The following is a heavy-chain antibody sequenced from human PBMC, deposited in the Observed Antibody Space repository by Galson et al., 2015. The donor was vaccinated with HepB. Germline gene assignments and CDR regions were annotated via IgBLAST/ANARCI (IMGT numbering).Heavy chain of an antibody. D-gene: IGHD6-13*01. CDR3: AKSGTHSSNWYIWNY. CDR1: GFTFSTYA. J-gene: IGHJ4*02. V-gene: IGHV3-23*01. Sequence: SLRLSCAASGFTFSTYAMSWVRQAPGKGLEWVSGISGSGDTTYFADSVKGRFTISRDNSKNTLYLQMNSLRDEDTAVYYCAKSGTHSSNWYIWNYWGRGTLVTVSS. CDR2: ISGSGDTT.